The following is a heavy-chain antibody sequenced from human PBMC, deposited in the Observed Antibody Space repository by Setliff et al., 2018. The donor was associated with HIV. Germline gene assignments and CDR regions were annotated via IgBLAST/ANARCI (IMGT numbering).Heavy chain of an antibody. Sequence: SETLSLTCTVSGASISSYYWSWIRQPPGKGLEWTGYIYYSGSTNYNHSLKSRVIISVDTSKHRLSLKVRSVTAADTAMYYCARSQGSATYYYYYYMDVWGKGTTVTVSS. V-gene: IGHV4-59*08. J-gene: IGHJ6*03. D-gene: IGHD6-13*01. CDR2: IYYSGST. CDR1: GASISSYY. CDR3: ARSQGSATYYYYYYMDV.